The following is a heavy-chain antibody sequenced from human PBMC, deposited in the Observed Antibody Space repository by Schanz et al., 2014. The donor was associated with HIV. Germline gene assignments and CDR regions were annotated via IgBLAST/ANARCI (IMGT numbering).Heavy chain of an antibody. V-gene: IGHV3-23*01. CDR2: IRGGAGGT. D-gene: IGHD6-19*01. Sequence: EVQLLESGGGLLHPGGSLRLSCAASGFTFNSYAMNALSWVRQAPGRGLEWVSDIRGGAGGTYYADSVKGRFTISRDNSKNTLYLQMNSLRAEDTAVYYCARDGPPLWGSSGWYPLDYWGQGTLVTVSS. J-gene: IGHJ4*02. CDR3: ARDGPPLWGSSGWYPLDY. CDR1: GFTFNSYA.